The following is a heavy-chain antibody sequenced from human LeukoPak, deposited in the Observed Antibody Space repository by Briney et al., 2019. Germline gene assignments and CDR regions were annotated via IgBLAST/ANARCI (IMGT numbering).Heavy chain of an antibody. D-gene: IGHD2-2*01. CDR3: AKEGRRKGYCSSTSCYADAFDI. CDR2: ISGSGGST. Sequence: GGSLRLSCAASGFTFSSYWMSWVRQAPGKGLEWVSAISGSGGSTYYADSVKGRFTISRDNSKNTLYLQMNSLRAEDTAVYYCAKEGRRKGYCSSTSCYADAFDIWGQGTMVTVSS. V-gene: IGHV3-23*01. J-gene: IGHJ3*02. CDR1: GFTFSSYW.